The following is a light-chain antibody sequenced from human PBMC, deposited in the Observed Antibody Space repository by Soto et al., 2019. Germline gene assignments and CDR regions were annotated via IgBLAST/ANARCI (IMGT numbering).Light chain of an antibody. Sequence: EIVMTQSPATLSVSPGERATLSCRASQSVSSNLAWYQQKPGQAPRLLIYGASTRSTGIPARFSGSGSGTEFDLPISSLQSEDFAVYYCQQYDSWPPYSFGQGTKLDIK. V-gene: IGKV3-15*01. CDR2: GAS. CDR3: QQYDSWPPYS. J-gene: IGKJ2*01. CDR1: QSVSSN.